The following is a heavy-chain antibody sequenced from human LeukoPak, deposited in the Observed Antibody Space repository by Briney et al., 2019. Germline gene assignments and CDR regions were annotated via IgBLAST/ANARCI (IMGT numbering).Heavy chain of an antibody. D-gene: IGHD5-24*01. V-gene: IGHV3-48*02. CDR1: GFTFSSYG. Sequence: PGGSLRLSCAASGFTFSSYGMNWVRQAPGKGLEWVSYISTSSNRIDYADSVKGRFTMSRDNAKNLLYLQMNSLRDEDTAMYYCARDGGGGYNQIDFWGQGTLVTVSS. CDR3: ARDGGGGYNQIDF. CDR2: ISTSSNRI. J-gene: IGHJ4*02.